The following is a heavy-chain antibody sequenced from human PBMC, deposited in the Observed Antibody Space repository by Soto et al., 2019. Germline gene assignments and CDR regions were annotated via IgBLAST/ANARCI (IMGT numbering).Heavy chain of an antibody. CDR3: AKSPPNTIFGVVIIEFLDY. Sequence: GGSLRLSCATSGFTFSSYAMSWVRQAPGKGLEWVSAISGSGGSTYYADSVKGRFTISRDNSKNTLYLQMNSLRAEDTAVYYCAKSPPNTIFGVVIIEFLDYWGQGTLVTVSS. J-gene: IGHJ4*02. V-gene: IGHV3-23*01. CDR2: ISGSGGST. D-gene: IGHD3-3*01. CDR1: GFTFSSYA.